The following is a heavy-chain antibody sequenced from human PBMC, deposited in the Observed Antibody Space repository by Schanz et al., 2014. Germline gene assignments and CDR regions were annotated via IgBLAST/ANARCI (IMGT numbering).Heavy chain of an antibody. CDR1: GFTFSSYT. CDR3: AKDHAGSDILTALGN. V-gene: IGHV3-23*01. J-gene: IGHJ4*02. CDR2: ISGSGGST. D-gene: IGHD3-9*01. Sequence: EVPLLESGGGLVRPGGSLRLSCAASGFTFSSYTMNWVRQAPGKGLEWVSGISGSGGSTYDADSVKGRFTISRDNSKNTLYLQMNSLRAEDTAVYYCAKDHAGSDILTALGNWGQGTLVTVSS.